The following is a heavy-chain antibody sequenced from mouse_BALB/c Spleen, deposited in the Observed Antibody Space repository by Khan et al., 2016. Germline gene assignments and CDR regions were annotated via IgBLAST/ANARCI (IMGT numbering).Heavy chain of an antibody. D-gene: IGHD1-1*01. V-gene: IGHV3-2*02. CDR2: INYSGGT. J-gene: IGHJ4*01. CDR3: ARLDYGSTYGMDF. Sequence: EVQLQESGPGLVKPSQSLSLTCTVTGYSITSDYAWNWIRQFPGDKLEWMGYINYSGGTSYNPSLKSRISITRDTSKNQFFLQLNSVTRDDTATYYCARLDYGSTYGMDFWGQGTSGTVSS. CDR1: GYSITSDYA.